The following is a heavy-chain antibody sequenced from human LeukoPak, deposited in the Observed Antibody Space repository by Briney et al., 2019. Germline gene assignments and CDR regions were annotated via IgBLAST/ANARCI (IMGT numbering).Heavy chain of an antibody. J-gene: IGHJ5*02. D-gene: IGHD4-17*01. V-gene: IGHV3-7*01. CDR1: GFTFSSYW. CDR3: ARDPYGDYVHWFDP. CDR2: IKQDGSEK. Sequence: GGSLRLSCAASGFTFSSYWMSWVRQAPGKGLEWVANIKQDGSEKYYVDSVKGRFTISRDNAKNSLYLQMNSLRAEDTAVYYCARDPYGDYVHWFDPGAREPWSPSPQ.